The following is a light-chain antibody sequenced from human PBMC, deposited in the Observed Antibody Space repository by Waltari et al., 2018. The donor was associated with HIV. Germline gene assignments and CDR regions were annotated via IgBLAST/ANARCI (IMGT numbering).Light chain of an antibody. CDR3: QQTMSVPYT. CDR1: QGIGQY. J-gene: IGKJ2*01. Sequence: DVQMTQSPSFLSASMGDRVSITCRASQGIGQYLNWYQQKPGKAPKLLIYAALTKQPGVPSRFSGGGLGTTFALTIASLQPDDVATYFCQQTMSVPYTFGPG. V-gene: IGKV1-39*02. CDR2: AAL.